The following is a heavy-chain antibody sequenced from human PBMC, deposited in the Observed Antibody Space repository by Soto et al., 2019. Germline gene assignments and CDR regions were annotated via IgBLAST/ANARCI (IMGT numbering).Heavy chain of an antibody. V-gene: IGHV4-30-2*01. CDR2: IYHSGST. CDR1: GFSISSGGYS. Sequence: PSETLSLTCAFSGFSISSGGYSWSWIRQPPGKGLEWIGYIYHSGSTYYNPSLKSRVTISVDRSKNQFSLKLSSVTAADTAVYYCARDIRGVNWFDPWGQGTLVTVSS. J-gene: IGHJ5*02. CDR3: ARDIRGVNWFDP.